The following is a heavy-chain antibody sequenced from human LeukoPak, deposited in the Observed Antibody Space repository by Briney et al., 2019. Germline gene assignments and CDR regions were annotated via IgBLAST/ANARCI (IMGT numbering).Heavy chain of an antibody. J-gene: IGHJ4*02. CDR2: ISGSGGST. D-gene: IGHD4-17*01. CDR1: GFTFSNYA. V-gene: IGHV3-23*01. CDR3: AKGGASVTRYVDY. Sequence: GGSLRLSCAASGFTFSNYALSWVRQAPGKGLEWVSDISGSGGSTYYADSVKGRFTISRDNSKNTMYLQMNSLRPEDTAVYYCAKGGASVTRYVDYWGQGTLVTVSS.